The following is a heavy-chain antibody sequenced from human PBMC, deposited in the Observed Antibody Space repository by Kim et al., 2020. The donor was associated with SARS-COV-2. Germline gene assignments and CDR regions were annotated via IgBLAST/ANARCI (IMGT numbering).Heavy chain of an antibody. CDR3: AKDLKKMATIPYYYGMDV. V-gene: IGHV3-23*03. CDR1: GFTFSSYA. D-gene: IGHD5-12*01. Sequence: GGSLRLSCAASGFTFSSYAMSWVRQAPGKGLEWVSVIYSGGSSTYYADSVKGRFTISRDNSKNTLYLQMNSLRAEDTAVYYCAKDLKKMATIPYYYGMDVWGQGTTVTVSS. CDR2: IYSGGSST. J-gene: IGHJ6*02.